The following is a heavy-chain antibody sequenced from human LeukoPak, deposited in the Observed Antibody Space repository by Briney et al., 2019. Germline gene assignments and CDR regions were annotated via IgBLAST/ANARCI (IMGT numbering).Heavy chain of an antibody. Sequence: ASVKVSCKASAYTFTTYGISWVRQAPGQGLEWMGWIIPIFGTANYAQKFQGRVTITADESTSTAYMELSSLRSEDTAVYYCARGYVDTAMDLDYWGQGTLVTVST. V-gene: IGHV1-69*13. CDR1: AYTFTTYG. CDR3: ARGYVDTAMDLDY. CDR2: IIPIFGTA. D-gene: IGHD5-18*01. J-gene: IGHJ4*02.